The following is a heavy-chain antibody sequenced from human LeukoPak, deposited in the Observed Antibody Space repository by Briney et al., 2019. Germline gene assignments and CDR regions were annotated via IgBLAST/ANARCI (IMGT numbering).Heavy chain of an antibody. V-gene: IGHV3-23*01. J-gene: IGHJ4*02. Sequence: PGGSLRLSCAASGFNVSIYGMSWVRQAPGKGLEWVSAISGSGGSTYCADSVKGRFTISRDNSKNTLYLQMNSLRAEDTAVYYCAKVSNSARGVQLERLLRYGYFDYWGQGTLVTVSS. CDR1: GFNVSIYG. CDR2: ISGSGGST. D-gene: IGHD1-1*01. CDR3: AKVSNSARGVQLERLLRYGYFDY.